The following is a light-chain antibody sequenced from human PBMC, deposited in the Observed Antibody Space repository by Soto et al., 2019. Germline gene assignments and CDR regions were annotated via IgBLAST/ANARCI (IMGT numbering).Light chain of an antibody. J-gene: IGKJ1*01. CDR2: GAS. CDR1: QSVRSSY. CDR3: QQYNNWPRGT. Sequence: EIVLTQSPGTLSLSPGERATLSCRASQSVRSSYLAWYQQKPGQAPRLLIYGASSRATGIPDRFTGSGSGTDFTLTISRLEPEDFAVYYCQQYNNWPRGTFGQGTKVEIK. V-gene: IGKV3-20*01.